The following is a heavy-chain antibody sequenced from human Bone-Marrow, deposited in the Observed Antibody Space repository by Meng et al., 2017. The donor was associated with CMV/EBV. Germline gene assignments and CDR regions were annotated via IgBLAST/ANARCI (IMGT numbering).Heavy chain of an antibody. CDR3: ASLPTRYCSSTSCPDWYLDL. J-gene: IGHJ2*01. Sequence: GASQKISCKGSGYSFSTYWSAWARQMPGKGLECMGVIYPGDSETRYKPSFQGQVTISDDNSISTAYLQWSSLKASDTAMYYCASLPTRYCSSTSCPDWYLDLWGRGTMVTVSS. CDR2: IYPGDSET. V-gene: IGHV5-51*01. CDR1: GYSFSTYW. D-gene: IGHD2-2*01.